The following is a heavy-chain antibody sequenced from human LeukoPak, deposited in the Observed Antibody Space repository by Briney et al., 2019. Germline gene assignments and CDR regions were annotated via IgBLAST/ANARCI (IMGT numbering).Heavy chain of an antibody. V-gene: IGHV3-13*05. Sequence: PGGSLRLSCAASGFSFSSYDMHWVRQATGKGLEWVSAIGSVGDPYYSDSVKGRFTISRENAKNSFYLQMNSLRAGDTAVYYCAREGEVDAFDIWGQGTMVTVSS. CDR3: AREGEVDAFDI. CDR1: GFSFSSYD. D-gene: IGHD3-10*01. J-gene: IGHJ3*02. CDR2: IGSVGDP.